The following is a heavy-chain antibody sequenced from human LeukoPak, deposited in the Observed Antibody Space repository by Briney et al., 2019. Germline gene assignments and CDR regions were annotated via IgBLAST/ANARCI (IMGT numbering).Heavy chain of an antibody. V-gene: IGHV1-69*02. J-gene: IGHJ4*02. CDR2: LNPILGIA. CDR1: GGTFSRYT. D-gene: IGHD3-10*01. Sequence: SVKVSCKPSGGTFSRYTISWVRQPPGQGREWMGRLNPILGIANYAQKSQGRVTITADKSTNTAYMELSRLRSDDTAAYYSARAGYYGSGSYCPMIFGYWGQGTLVTVSS. CDR3: ARAGYYGSGSYCPMIFGY.